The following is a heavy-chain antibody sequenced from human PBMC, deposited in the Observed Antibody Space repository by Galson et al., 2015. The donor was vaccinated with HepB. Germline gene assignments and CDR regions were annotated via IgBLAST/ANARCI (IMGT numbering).Heavy chain of an antibody. CDR3: ARHNVELGYYYYGMDV. D-gene: IGHD1-26*01. J-gene: IGHJ6*02. Sequence: QSGAEVKKPGESLRISCKGSGYSFTSYWISWVRQMPGKGLEWMGRIDPSDSYTNYSPSFQGHVTISADKSISTAYLQWSSLKASDTAMYYCARHNVELGYYYYGMDVWGQGTTVTVSS. CDR2: IDPSDSYT. CDR1: GYSFTSYW. V-gene: IGHV5-10-1*01.